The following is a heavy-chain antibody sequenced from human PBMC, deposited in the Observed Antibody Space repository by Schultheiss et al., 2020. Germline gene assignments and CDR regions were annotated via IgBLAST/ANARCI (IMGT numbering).Heavy chain of an antibody. Sequence: SETLSLTCAVYGGSFSGYYWSWIRQPPGKGLEWIGEINHSGSTNYNPSLKSRVTISVDTSKNQFSLKLSSVTAADTAVYYCARGFSSGWYDYWGQGTLVTVSS. CDR1: GGSFSGYY. CDR2: INHSGST. D-gene: IGHD6-19*01. CDR3: ARGFSSGWYDY. J-gene: IGHJ4*02. V-gene: IGHV4-34*01.